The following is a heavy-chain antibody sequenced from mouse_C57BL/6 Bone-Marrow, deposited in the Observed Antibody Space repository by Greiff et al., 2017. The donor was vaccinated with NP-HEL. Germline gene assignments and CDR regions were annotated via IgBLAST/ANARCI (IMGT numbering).Heavy chain of an antibody. CDR2: IHPNSGST. D-gene: IGHD1-1*01. V-gene: IGHV1-64*01. CDR1: GYTFTSYW. CDR3: ARWRVTTVPFEV. Sequence: VQLQQPGAELVKPGASVKLSCKASGYTFTSYWMHWVKQRPGQGLEWIGMIHPNSGSTNYNEKFKSKATLTVDKSSSTAYMQLSSLTSEDSAVYYCARWRVTTVPFEVWGTGTTVTVSS. J-gene: IGHJ1*03.